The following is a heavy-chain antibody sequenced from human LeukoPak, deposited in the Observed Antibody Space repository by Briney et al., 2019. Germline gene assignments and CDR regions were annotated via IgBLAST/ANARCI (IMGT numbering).Heavy chain of an antibody. Sequence: ASVKVSCKASRYTFTSYYMHWVRQAPGQGLEWMGIINPSGGSTSYAQKFQGRVTMIRDTSTSTVYMELSSLRSEDTAVYYCARAQAWDASDPNWFDPWGQGSLVIVSS. CDR3: ARAQAWDASDPNWFDP. CDR2: INPSGGST. V-gene: IGHV1-46*01. J-gene: IGHJ5*02. CDR1: RYTFTSYY. D-gene: IGHD1-26*01.